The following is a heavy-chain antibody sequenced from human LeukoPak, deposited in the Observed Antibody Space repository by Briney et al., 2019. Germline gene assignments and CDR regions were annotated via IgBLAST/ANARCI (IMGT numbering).Heavy chain of an antibody. Sequence: ASVKVSCKASGYTFTSYDINWVRQATGQGLEWMGWKNPNSGNTGYAQKFQGRVTITRNTSISTAYMELSSLRSEDTAVYYCARVGRLEQWLVLSYYYYYYMDVWGKGTTVTVSS. J-gene: IGHJ6*03. CDR2: KNPNSGNT. V-gene: IGHV1-8*03. D-gene: IGHD6-19*01. CDR1: GYTFTSYD. CDR3: ARVGRLEQWLVLSYYYYYYMDV.